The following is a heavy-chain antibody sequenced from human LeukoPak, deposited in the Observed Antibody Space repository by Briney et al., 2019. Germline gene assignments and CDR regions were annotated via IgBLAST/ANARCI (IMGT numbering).Heavy chain of an antibody. J-gene: IGHJ6*02. CDR3: ARVLKQQLVTYYYYGMDV. CDR2: INSDGSST. Sequence: GRSLRLSCAASGFTFSSYSMHWVRQAPGKGLVWVSRINSDGSSTSYADSVKGRFTISRDNAKNTLYLQMNSLRAEDTAVYYCARVLKQQLVTYYYYGMDVWGQGTTVTVSS. D-gene: IGHD6-13*01. CDR1: GFTFSSYS. V-gene: IGHV3-74*01.